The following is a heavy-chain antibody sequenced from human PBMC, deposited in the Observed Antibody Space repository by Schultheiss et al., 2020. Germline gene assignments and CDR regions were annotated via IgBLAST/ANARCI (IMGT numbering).Heavy chain of an antibody. CDR2: IYYSGST. V-gene: IGHV4-39*07. D-gene: IGHD1-14*01. J-gene: IGHJ4*02. CDR1: GGSISSGGYY. Sequence: SQTLSLTCTVSGGSISSGGYYWGWIRQPPGKGLEWIGSIYYSGSTNYNPSLKSRVTISVDKSKNQFSLKLSSVTAADTAVYYCARGSLLDRRSYFDYWGQGTLVNVSS. CDR3: ARGSLLDRRSYFDY.